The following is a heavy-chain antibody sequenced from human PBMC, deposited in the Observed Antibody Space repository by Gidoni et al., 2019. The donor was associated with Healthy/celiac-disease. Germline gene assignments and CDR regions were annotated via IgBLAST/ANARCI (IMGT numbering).Heavy chain of an antibody. D-gene: IGHD5-12*01. J-gene: IGHJ3*02. CDR2: IYYSGST. V-gene: IGHV4-39*07. Sequence: QLQVQESGPGLVKPSETLSLTCTVSGGSISSSSYYWGWIRQPPGKGLEWIGSIYYSGSTYYNPFLKSRVTISVDTSKNQFSLRLSSVTAADTAVYYCASMMATPAFDIWGQGTMVTVSS. CDR1: GGSISSSSYY. CDR3: ASMMATPAFDI.